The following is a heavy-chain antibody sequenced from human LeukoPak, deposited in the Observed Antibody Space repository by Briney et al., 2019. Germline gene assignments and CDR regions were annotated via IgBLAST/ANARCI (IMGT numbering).Heavy chain of an antibody. J-gene: IGHJ4*02. CDR2: IFYSGST. CDR3: ARGPTRYYFDC. CDR1: GGSISSYY. V-gene: IGHV4-59*01. D-gene: IGHD4-17*01. Sequence: ETLSLTCTVSGGSISSYYWSWIRQPPGKGLEWIGYIFYSGSTNYNPSLKSRVTISVDTSKNQFSLGLSSVTAADTAVYYCARGPTRYYFDCWGQGTLVTVSS.